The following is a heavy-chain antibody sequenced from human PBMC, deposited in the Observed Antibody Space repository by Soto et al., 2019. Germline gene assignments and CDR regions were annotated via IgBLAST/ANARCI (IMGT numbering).Heavy chain of an antibody. CDR3: ARDYDKAYYGMDV. CDR1: GGSISSGGYY. D-gene: IGHD3-9*01. V-gene: IGHV4-31*03. Sequence: SGTLSLTCTVSGGSISSGGYYWSWIRQHPGKGLEWIGYIYYSGSTYYNPSLKSRVTISVDTSKNQFSLKLSSVTAADTAVYYCARDYDKAYYGMDVWAQGTTVTVS. CDR2: IYYSGST. J-gene: IGHJ6*02.